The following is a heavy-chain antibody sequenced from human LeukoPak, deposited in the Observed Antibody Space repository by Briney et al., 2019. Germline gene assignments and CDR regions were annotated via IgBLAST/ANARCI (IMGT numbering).Heavy chain of an antibody. J-gene: IGHJ4*02. CDR2: FSRIGDT. CDR3: AKEEADSALVPRFDC. CDR1: GFTISNYG. Sequence: GGSLRLSCAVSGFTISNYGMSWVRQAPGKGLEWVSAFSRIGDTYYADSVKGRFIVSRDNSKNTVYLHMHSLRAEDTAVYYCAKEEADSALVPRFDCWGQGTLVTVSS. D-gene: IGHD3-3*02. V-gene: IGHV3-23*01.